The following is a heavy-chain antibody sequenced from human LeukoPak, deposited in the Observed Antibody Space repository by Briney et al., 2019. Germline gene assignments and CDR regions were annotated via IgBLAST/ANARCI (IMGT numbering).Heavy chain of an antibody. CDR2: IKTDGSST. CDR1: GFTFSSYW. D-gene: IGHD6-6*01. Sequence: GGSLRLSCAASGFTFSSYWMHWVRQAPGKGLVWVSHIKTDGSSTNYAESVKGRFTISRDNAKNTVYLQMNSLRAEDTAVYYCARGLSGYASSLGYWGQGTLVTVSA. J-gene: IGHJ4*02. CDR3: ARGLSGYASSLGY. V-gene: IGHV3-74*01.